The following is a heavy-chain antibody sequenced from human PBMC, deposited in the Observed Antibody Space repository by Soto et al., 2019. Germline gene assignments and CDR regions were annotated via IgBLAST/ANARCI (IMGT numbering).Heavy chain of an antibody. J-gene: IGHJ4*02. Sequence: GGSLRLSCAASVFTFSSYSMNWVRQAPGKGLEWVSYISSSSSTIYYADSVKGRFTISRDNAKNSLYLQMNSLRAEDTAVYYCARDPREVTTSYWGQGTLVTVSS. V-gene: IGHV3-48*01. CDR1: VFTFSSYS. D-gene: IGHD4-4*01. CDR2: ISSSSSTI. CDR3: ARDPREVTTSY.